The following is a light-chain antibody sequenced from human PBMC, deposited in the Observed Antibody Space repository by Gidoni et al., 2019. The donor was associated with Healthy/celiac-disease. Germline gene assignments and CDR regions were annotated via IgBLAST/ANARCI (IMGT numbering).Light chain of an antibody. V-gene: IGLV1-44*01. Sequence: QSVLTQPPSASGTPGQRVTIPCSGSSSNIGSNTVNWYQQLPGTAPKLLIYSNNQRPSGVPDRFSGSKSGTSASLAISGLQSEDEADYYCEAWDDSLNGWVFGGGTKLTVL. CDR3: EAWDDSLNGWV. J-gene: IGLJ3*02. CDR2: SNN. CDR1: SSNIGSNT.